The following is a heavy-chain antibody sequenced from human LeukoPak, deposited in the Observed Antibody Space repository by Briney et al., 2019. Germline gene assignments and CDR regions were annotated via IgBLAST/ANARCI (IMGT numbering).Heavy chain of an antibody. Sequence: GRSLRLSCAASGFTFSSYAMPWVRQAPGKGLEWVAVISYDGSNKYYADSVKGRFTISRDNSKNTLYLQMNSLRAEDTAVYYCASEQLARYGMDVWGQGTTVTVSS. CDR3: ASEQLARYGMDV. D-gene: IGHD6-6*01. V-gene: IGHV3-30-3*01. CDR2: ISYDGSNK. CDR1: GFTFSSYA. J-gene: IGHJ6*02.